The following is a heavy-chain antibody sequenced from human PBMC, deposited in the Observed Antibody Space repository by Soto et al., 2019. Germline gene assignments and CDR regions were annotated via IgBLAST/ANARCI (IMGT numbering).Heavy chain of an antibody. D-gene: IGHD3-10*01. CDR2: IIPIFGTA. J-gene: IGHJ6*02. CDR3: ARDAASVAGVIVGPRGYYGMDV. CDR1: GGTFSSYA. V-gene: IGHV1-69*13. Sequence: SVKVSCKASGGTFSSYAISWVLQAPGQGLEWMGGIIPIFGTANYAQKFQGRVTITADESTSTAYMELSSLRSEDTAVYYCARDAASVAGVIVGPRGYYGMDVWGQGTTVTVSS.